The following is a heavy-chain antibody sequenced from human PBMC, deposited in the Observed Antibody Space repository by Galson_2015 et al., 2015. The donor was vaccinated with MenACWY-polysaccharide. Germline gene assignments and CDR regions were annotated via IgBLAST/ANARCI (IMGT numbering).Heavy chain of an antibody. J-gene: IGHJ4*02. CDR2: ISGSGGST. CDR1: GFTFSNYA. CDR3: AKDQDLKGYCTSTSCKGVEY. D-gene: IGHD2-2*01. V-gene: IGHV3-23*01. Sequence: SLRLSCAASGFTFSNYAMSWVRQAPGKGLEWVSGISGSGGSTFYADSVKGRFTISRDNSKNTLYVQMNSLRAEDTAVYYCAKDQDLKGYCTSTSCKGVEYWGQGTLVTVYS.